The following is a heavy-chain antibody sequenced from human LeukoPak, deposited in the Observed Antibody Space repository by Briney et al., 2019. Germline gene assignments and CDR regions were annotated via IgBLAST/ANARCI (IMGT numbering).Heavy chain of an antibody. J-gene: IGHJ4*02. CDR2: IIPIFGTA. CDR1: GGTFSSYA. Sequence: SVKVSCKASGGTFSSYAISWVRQAPGQGLEWMGGIIPIFGTANYAQKFQGRVTITTDESTSTAYMELSSLRSEDTAVYYCARDGSGMGRFDYWGQGTLVTVSS. CDR3: ARDGSGMGRFDY. V-gene: IGHV1-69*05. D-gene: IGHD3-10*01.